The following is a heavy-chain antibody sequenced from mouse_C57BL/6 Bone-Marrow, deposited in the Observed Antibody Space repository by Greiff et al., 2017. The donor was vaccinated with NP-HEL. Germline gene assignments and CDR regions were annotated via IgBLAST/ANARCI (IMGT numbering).Heavy chain of an antibody. CDR1: GYAFSSSW. Sequence: QVQLKESGPELVKPGASVKISCKASGYAFSSSWMNWVKQRPGKGLEWIGRIYPGDGDTNYNGKFKGKATLTADKSSSTAYMQLSSLTSEDSAVYFCAIITTVVAPVGYFDVWGTGTTVTVSS. V-gene: IGHV1-82*01. CDR2: IYPGDGDT. D-gene: IGHD1-1*01. CDR3: AIITTVVAPVGYFDV. J-gene: IGHJ1*03.